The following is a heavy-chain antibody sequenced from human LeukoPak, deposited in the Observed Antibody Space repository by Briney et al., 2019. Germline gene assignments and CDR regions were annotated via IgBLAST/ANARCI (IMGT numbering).Heavy chain of an antibody. D-gene: IGHD1-1*01. Sequence: SVKVSCKASGGTFSSYAISWVRQAPGQGLEWMGRIIPIFGTANYAQKFQGRVTITADESTSTAYMELSSLRSEDTAVYYCARELERRYYYYGMDVWGQGTTVTVSS. CDR1: GGTFSSYA. CDR2: IIPIFGTA. J-gene: IGHJ6*02. CDR3: ARELERRYYYYGMDV. V-gene: IGHV1-69*13.